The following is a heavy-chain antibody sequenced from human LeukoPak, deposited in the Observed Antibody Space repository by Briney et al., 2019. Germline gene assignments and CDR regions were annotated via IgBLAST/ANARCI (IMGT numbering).Heavy chain of an antibody. CDR1: GYTFTSYD. V-gene: IGHV1-8*03. J-gene: IGHJ6*03. D-gene: IGHD2-8*01. CDR2: MNPNSGNT. Sequence: GASVKVSCKASGYTFTSYDINWVRQATGQGLEWMGWMNPNSGNTGYAQKFQGRVTITRNTSISTAYMELSSLRSEDTAVYYCARGLTNHNYYYYMDVWGKGTTVTVSS. CDR3: ARGLTNHNYYYYMDV.